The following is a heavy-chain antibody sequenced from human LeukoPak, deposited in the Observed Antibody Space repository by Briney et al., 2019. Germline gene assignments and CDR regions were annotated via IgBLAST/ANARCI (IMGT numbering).Heavy chain of an antibody. D-gene: IGHD1-7*01. CDR1: GFTFSTYW. J-gene: IGHJ4*02. CDR3: PRYNWNSAPFDC. V-gene: IGHV3-74*01. CDR2: INSDGSST. Sequence: GGSLRLSCAASGFTFSTYWMHWVRQAPGKGLVWVSRINSDGSSTSYADSVKGRFTISRDNAKNTLYLQMNSLRAEDTAVYYCPRYNWNSAPFDCWGQGTLVTVSS.